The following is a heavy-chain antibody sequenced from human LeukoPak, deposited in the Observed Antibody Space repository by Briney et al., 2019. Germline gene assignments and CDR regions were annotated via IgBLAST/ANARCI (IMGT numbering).Heavy chain of an antibody. CDR1: GLSFNGTW. Sequence: GGSLRLSCVSSGLSFNGTWMGWVRQAPGKGLEWVGRIKSKIDGGTKHYAAPGKSRFTISRDDSKTKMYLQMNSLKTEDTAVYYCIVYAPVGQYFQHWGQGTPVTVSS. CDR2: IKSKIDGGTK. D-gene: IGHD1-26*01. V-gene: IGHV3-15*01. CDR3: IVYAPVGQYFQH. J-gene: IGHJ1*01.